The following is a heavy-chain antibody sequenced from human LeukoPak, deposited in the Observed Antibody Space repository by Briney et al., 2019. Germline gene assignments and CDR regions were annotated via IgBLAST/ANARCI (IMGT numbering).Heavy chain of an antibody. CDR2: ISSSGSTI. D-gene: IGHD6-13*01. CDR3: ARDPAAAGTVWFDP. J-gene: IGHJ5*02. Sequence: PGGSLRLPCAASGFTFSSYEMNWVRQAPGKGLEWVSYISSSGSTIYYADSVKGRFTISRDDAKNSLYLQMNSLRAEDTAVYYCARDPAAAGTVWFDPWGQGTLVTVSS. CDR1: GFTFSSYE. V-gene: IGHV3-48*03.